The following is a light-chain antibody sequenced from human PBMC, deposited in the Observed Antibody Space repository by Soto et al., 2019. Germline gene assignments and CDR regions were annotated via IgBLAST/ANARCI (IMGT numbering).Light chain of an antibody. CDR2: EVS. V-gene: IGLV2-14*01. Sequence: QSALTQPASVSGSPGQSITISCTGTSSDVGLYNYVSWYQQHPGKAPKLMIYEVSNRPSGVSNRFSGSKSGNTASLTISGLQAEDEADYYCSSYTSSSPLVFGGGTTLTVL. CDR3: SSYTSSSPLV. J-gene: IGLJ3*02. CDR1: SSDVGLYNY.